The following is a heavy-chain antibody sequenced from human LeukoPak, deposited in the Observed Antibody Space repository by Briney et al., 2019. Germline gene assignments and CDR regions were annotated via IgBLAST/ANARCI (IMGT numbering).Heavy chain of an antibody. V-gene: IGHV3-74*01. CDR3: AKGEYYYDSSPYTY. J-gene: IGHJ4*02. CDR1: GFTFSSYW. Sequence: GGSLRLSCAASGFTFSSYWMHWVRQAPGKGLVWVSRINSDGSSTSYADSVKGRFTISRDNSKNTLYLQMNSLRAEDTAVYYCAKGEYYYDSSPYTYWGQGTLVTVSS. CDR2: INSDGSST. D-gene: IGHD3-22*01.